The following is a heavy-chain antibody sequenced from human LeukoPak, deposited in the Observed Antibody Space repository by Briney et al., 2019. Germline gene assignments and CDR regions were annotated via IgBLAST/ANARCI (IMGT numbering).Heavy chain of an antibody. J-gene: IGHJ4*02. D-gene: IGHD6-13*01. CDR1: GDSISTYY. CDR2: IYYSGTT. CDR3: ATGYLGSSSWYTLDY. V-gene: IGHV4-59*01. Sequence: NSSETLSLTCTVSGDSISTYYWSWIRQPPGKGLEGIGYIYYSGTTNYNPSLRSRVTISVDTSKNQFSLKLSSVTAADTAVYYCATGYLGSSSWYTLDYWGQGTLVTVSS.